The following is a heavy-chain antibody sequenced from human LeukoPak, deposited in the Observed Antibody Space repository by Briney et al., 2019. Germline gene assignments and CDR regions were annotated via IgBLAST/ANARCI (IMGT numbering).Heavy chain of an antibody. Sequence: SETLSLTCAVYGGSFSGYYWGWIRQPPGKGLEWIGSIYSGSTNYNPSLKSRVTISVDTSKNQFSLKLSSVTAADTAVYYCARIYYYYYYMDVWGKGTTVTISS. CDR2: IYSGST. V-gene: IGHV4-34*01. J-gene: IGHJ6*03. CDR1: GGSFSGYY. CDR3: ARIYYYYYYMDV.